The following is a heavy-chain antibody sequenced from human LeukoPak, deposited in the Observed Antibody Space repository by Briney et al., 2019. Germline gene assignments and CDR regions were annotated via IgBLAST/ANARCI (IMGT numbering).Heavy chain of an antibody. V-gene: IGHV3-53*01. CDR1: GFTVSSNY. CDR3: AKSSYSSGWYILMGTTYDY. J-gene: IGHJ4*02. D-gene: IGHD6-19*01. Sequence: PPGGSLRLSCAASGFTVSSNYMSWVRQAPGKGLEWVSVIYSGGSTYYADSVKGRFTISRDNSKNTLYLQMNSLRAEDTAVYYCAKSSYSSGWYILMGTTYDYWGQGTLVTVSS. CDR2: IYSGGST.